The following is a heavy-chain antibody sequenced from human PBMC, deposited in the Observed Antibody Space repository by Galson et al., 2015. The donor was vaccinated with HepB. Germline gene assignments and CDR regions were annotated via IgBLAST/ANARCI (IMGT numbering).Heavy chain of an antibody. CDR3: ARGYCSGGSCSLDY. CDR2: INPNSGGT. CDR1: GYTFTGYY. V-gene: IGHV1-2*04. Sequence: SVKVSCKASGYTFTGYYMHWVRQAPGQGLEWMGWINPNSGGTNYAQKFQGWVTMTRDTSISTAYMELSRLRSDDTAVYYCARGYCSGGSCSLDYWGQGTLVTVSS. D-gene: IGHD2-15*01. J-gene: IGHJ4*02.